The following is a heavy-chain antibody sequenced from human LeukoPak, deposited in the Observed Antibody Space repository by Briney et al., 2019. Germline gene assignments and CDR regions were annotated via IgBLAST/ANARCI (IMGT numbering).Heavy chain of an antibody. CDR1: GFTFSSYA. Sequence: GGSLRLSRAASGFTFSSYAMSWVRQAPGKGLEWVSAISGSAGSTYYADSVKGRFTISRDNSKNTLYLQMNSLRAEDTAVYYCAKTRIAAPGYFDYWGQGTLVTVSS. D-gene: IGHD6-13*01. CDR2: ISGSAGST. J-gene: IGHJ4*02. V-gene: IGHV3-23*01. CDR3: AKTRIAAPGYFDY.